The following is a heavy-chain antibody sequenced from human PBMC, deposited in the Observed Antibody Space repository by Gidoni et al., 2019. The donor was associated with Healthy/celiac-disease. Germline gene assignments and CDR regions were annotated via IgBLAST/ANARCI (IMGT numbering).Heavy chain of an antibody. CDR3: ARHVIAARVFDY. Sequence: STYYNPSLKSRVTISVDTSKNQFSLKLSSVTAADTAVYYCARHVIAARVFDYWGQGTLVTVSS. D-gene: IGHD6-6*01. V-gene: IGHV4-39*01. CDR2: ST. J-gene: IGHJ4*02.